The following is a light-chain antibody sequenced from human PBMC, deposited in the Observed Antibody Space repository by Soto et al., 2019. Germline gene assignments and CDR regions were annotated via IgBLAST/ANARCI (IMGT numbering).Light chain of an antibody. J-gene: IGKJ4*01. V-gene: IGKV1-33*01. CDR2: DAS. CDR3: QQYDNLPLS. CDR1: QDITTS. Sequence: DIQMTQSPSFLSASVGDRVTITCQASQDITTSLNWYQQKPGKAPKLLMYDASNLETGVPSRYSRSGSGTDLTFTISSLQAEDIATYYCQQYDNLPLSFGGGTKVEIK.